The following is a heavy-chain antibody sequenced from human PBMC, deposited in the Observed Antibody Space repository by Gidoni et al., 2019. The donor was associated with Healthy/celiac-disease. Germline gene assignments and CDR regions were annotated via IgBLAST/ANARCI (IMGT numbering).Heavy chain of an antibody. CDR1: GGSFSGYY. CDR3: ARGSRDGYNWRYYYYYGMDV. Sequence: QVQLQQWGAGLLKPSETLSLTCAVYGGSFSGYYWSWIRQPPGKGLEWIGEINHSGSTNYNPSLKSRVTISVDTSKNQFSLKLSSVTAADTAVYYCARGSRDGYNWRYYYYYGMDVWGQGTTVTVSS. D-gene: IGHD5-12*01. J-gene: IGHJ6*02. V-gene: IGHV4-34*01. CDR2: INHSGST.